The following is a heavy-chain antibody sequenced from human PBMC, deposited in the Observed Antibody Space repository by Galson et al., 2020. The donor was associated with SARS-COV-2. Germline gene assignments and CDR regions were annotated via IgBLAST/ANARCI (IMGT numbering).Heavy chain of an antibody. V-gene: IGHV4-34*01. J-gene: IGHJ3*02. D-gene: IGHD2-2*01. CDR1: GGSFSGYF. CDR2: INHSGST. CDR3: ARPTTSTTGLKAFDI. Sequence: ETSETLSLTCAVSGGSFSGYFWTWIRQPPGKGLEWIGEINHSGSTNYNPSLKSRVTISLDTSKNQFSLKLSSVTAADTAVYYCARPTTSTTGLKAFDIWGQGTMVTVSS.